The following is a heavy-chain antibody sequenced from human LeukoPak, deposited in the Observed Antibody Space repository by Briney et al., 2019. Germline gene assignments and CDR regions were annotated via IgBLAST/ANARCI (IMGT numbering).Heavy chain of an antibody. CDR1: RFTLSNYW. Sequence: GGSLRLSCAASRFTLSNYWMSWVRQAPGKGLEWVANIKQDGSETYYVDSVKGRFTISRDNAKNSLSLQMNSLRAEDTAVYYCARQRGSGCLDFWGQGTLVTVSS. CDR2: IKQDGSET. D-gene: IGHD6-19*01. J-gene: IGHJ4*02. V-gene: IGHV3-7*01. CDR3: ARQRGSGCLDF.